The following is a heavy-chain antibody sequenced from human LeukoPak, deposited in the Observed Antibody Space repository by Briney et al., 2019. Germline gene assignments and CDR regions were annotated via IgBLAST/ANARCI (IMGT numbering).Heavy chain of an antibody. CDR1: GFSFSTYW. Sequence: GGSLRLSCAASGFSFSTYWMHWVRQAPGKGLVWVSRINVDGSRTNYADSVKGRFTISRDNAKNTLFLQMNSLRAEDTAMYYCVKDGGSYYGDAFDIWGHGTMVTVSS. CDR3: VKDGGSYYGDAFDI. V-gene: IGHV3-74*01. D-gene: IGHD1-26*01. J-gene: IGHJ3*02. CDR2: INVDGSRT.